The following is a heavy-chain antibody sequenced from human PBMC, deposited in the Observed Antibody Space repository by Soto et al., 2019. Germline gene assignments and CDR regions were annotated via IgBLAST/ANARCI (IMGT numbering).Heavy chain of an antibody. D-gene: IGHD4-17*01. V-gene: IGHV4-30-4*01. Sequence: SETLSLTCTVSGGSISSGDYYWSWIRQPPGKGLEWIGYIYYSGSTYYNPSLKSRVTISVDTSKNQFSLKLSSVTAADTAVYYCARADTVTTPSGDYWGQGTLVTVSS. CDR1: GGSISSGDYY. J-gene: IGHJ4*02. CDR3: ARADTVTTPSGDY. CDR2: IYYSGST.